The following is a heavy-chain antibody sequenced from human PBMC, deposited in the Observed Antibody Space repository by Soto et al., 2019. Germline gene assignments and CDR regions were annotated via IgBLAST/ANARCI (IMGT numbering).Heavy chain of an antibody. V-gene: IGHV1-69*12. J-gene: IGHJ6*02. Sequence: QVQLVQSGAEVKKPGSSVKVSCKASGGTFSSYAISWVRQAPGQGLEWMGGIIPIFGTANYAQKFQGRVTITADESTSTAYMELSSLSSEDTAVYYCALHHTDPGRTYYYGMDVWGQGTTVTVSS. CDR2: IIPIFGTA. CDR3: ALHHTDPGRTYYYGMDV. CDR1: GGTFSSYA.